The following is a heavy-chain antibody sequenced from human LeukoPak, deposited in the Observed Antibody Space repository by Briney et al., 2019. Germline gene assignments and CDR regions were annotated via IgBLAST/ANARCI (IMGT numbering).Heavy chain of an antibody. CDR2: IYHSGST. D-gene: IGHD5-18*01. CDR3: ARSFGNTAMGQFDY. CDR1: GYSISSGNY. J-gene: IGHJ4*02. V-gene: IGHV4-38-2*01. Sequence: SETLSLTCSVSGYSISSGNYWGWIRLPPGKGLQWIGSIYHSGSTYYNPSLKSRVTISVDTSKNQFSLKLSSVTAADTAVYYCARSFGNTAMGQFDYWGQGTLVTVSS.